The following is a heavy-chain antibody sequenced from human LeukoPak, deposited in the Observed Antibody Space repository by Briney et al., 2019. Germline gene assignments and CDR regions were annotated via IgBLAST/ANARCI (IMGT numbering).Heavy chain of an antibody. V-gene: IGHV3-21*01. CDR1: GSTFSSYS. CDR2: ISSSSSYI. J-gene: IGHJ5*02. D-gene: IGHD4-17*01. CDR3: ARVTTGKWFDP. Sequence: GGSLRLSCAASGSTFSSYSMNWVRQAPGKGLEWVSSISSSSSYIYYADSVKGRFTISRDNAKNSLYLQMNSLRAEDTAVYYCARVTTGKWFDPWGQGTLVTVSS.